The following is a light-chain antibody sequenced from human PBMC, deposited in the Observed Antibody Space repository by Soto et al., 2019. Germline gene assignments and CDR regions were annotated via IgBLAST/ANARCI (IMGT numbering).Light chain of an antibody. CDR2: DAS. CDR3: QQRADWWT. J-gene: IGKJ1*01. Sequence: EIVVTQSPATLSLSPGERATLSCGASQSVSSHLAWYQQKPGQAPRLLIDDASNRATGIPARFSGSGSGTDFTLTISSLEPEDSAVYYCQQRADWWTFGQGTKVDIK. CDR1: QSVSSH. V-gene: IGKV3-11*01.